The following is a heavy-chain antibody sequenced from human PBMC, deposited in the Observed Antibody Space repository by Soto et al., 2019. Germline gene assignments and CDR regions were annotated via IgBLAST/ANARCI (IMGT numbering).Heavy chain of an antibody. V-gene: IGHV5-51*01. CDR3: ERLRNGYDSRGYSVDGCDI. D-gene: IGHD3-22*01. CDR1: GYIFASNW. CDR2: IYPGDSDT. J-gene: IGHJ3*02. Sequence: GESLKISCKASGYIFASNWIAWVLQMPGKGLEWMGIIYPGDSDTRYSPSFQGQVTISADKSISTAYLQWNSLKASDTAMYYCERLRNGYDSRGYSVDGCDIWGQGTMVTVAS.